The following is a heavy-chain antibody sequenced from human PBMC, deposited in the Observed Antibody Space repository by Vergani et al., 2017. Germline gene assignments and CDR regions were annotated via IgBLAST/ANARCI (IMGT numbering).Heavy chain of an antibody. CDR2: IYTSEST. Sequence: QVQLQESGPGLVKPSETLSLTCTVSNDSVSNTFYYWGWIRQTPGKGLEWIGRIYTSESTNYNPSLKSRVTMSVDTSKNQFSLELSSVTAADTAVYYCAGEYRSSVGVLAYWGQGTLVNGPS. V-gene: IGHV4-39*07. J-gene: IGHJ4*02. CDR3: AGEYRSSVGVLAY. CDR1: NDSVSNTFYY. D-gene: IGHD6-6*01.